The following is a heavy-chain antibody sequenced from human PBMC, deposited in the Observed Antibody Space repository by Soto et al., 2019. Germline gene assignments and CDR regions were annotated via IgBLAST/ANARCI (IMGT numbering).Heavy chain of an antibody. CDR3: VKDRYVDS. V-gene: IGHV3-64D*06. CDR1: GFTLITYA. J-gene: IGHJ4*02. Sequence: PVGSLRLSCSVSGFTLITYAMHWVRQAPGKGLEYVASISSYGDSTYYADSVKGRFTISRDNSKNTLSLQMSSLRTDDTAMYYCVKDRYVDSWGQGTLVTVSS. CDR2: ISSYGDST.